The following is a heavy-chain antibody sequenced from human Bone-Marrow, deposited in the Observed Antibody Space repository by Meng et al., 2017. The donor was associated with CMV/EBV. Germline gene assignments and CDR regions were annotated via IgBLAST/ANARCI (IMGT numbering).Heavy chain of an antibody. Sequence: ASVKVSCKASGYTFTSYGISWVRQAPGQGLEWMGWISAYNGNTNYAQKLQGRVTMTTDTSTSTAYMELRSLRSDDTAVYYWARQRGTAMVVVEYYFDDWGQGTLVTVAS. CDR1: GYTFTSYG. D-gene: IGHD5-18*01. CDR3: ARQRGTAMVVVEYYFDD. V-gene: IGHV1-18*01. CDR2: ISAYNGNT. J-gene: IGHJ4*02.